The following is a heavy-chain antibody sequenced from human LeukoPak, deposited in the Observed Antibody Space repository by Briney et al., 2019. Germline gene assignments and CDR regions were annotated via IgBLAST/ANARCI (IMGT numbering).Heavy chain of an antibody. Sequence: GGSLRLSCAASGFTVSSNYMSWVRQAPGKGLEWVSVIYSGGSTYYADSVKGRFTISRDNSKNTLYLQMNSLRAEDTAVYYCAIEMATTQYNFDYWGQGTLVTVSS. V-gene: IGHV3-66*01. J-gene: IGHJ4*02. CDR1: GFTVSSNY. CDR2: IYSGGST. CDR3: AIEMATTQYNFDY. D-gene: IGHD5-24*01.